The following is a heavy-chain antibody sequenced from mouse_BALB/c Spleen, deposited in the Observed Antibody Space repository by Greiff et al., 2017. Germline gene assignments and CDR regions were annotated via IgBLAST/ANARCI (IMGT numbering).Heavy chain of an antibody. CDR2: ISDGGSYT. CDR1: GFTFSDYY. D-gene: IGHD2-1*01. CDR3: ARDRGNGNYGFAY. Sequence: EVHLVESGGGLVKPGGSLKLSCAASGFTFSDYYMYWVRQTPEKRLEWVATISDGGSYTYYPDSVKGRFTISRDNAKNNLYLQMSSLKSEDTAMYYCARDRGNGNYGFAYWGQGTLVTVSA. V-gene: IGHV5-4*02. J-gene: IGHJ3*01.